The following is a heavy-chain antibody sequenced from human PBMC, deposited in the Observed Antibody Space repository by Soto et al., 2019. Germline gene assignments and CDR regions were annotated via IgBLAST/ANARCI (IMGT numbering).Heavy chain of an antibody. D-gene: IGHD4-17*01. Sequence: QVQLVQSGAEVKKPGSSVKVSCKASGGTFSSYTISWVRQAPGQGLDLMGRIIPILGIANYAQKFQGRVTITADKSTSTAYMKLSSLRSEVTAVYYCARDGDGDYGEDPWGQGTLVTVSS. V-gene: IGHV1-69*08. CDR1: GGTFSSYT. CDR3: ARDGDGDYGEDP. CDR2: IIPILGIA. J-gene: IGHJ5*02.